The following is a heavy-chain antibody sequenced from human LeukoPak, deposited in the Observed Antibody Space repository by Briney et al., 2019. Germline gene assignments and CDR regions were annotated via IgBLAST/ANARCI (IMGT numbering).Heavy chain of an antibody. Sequence: SETLSLTCTVSGGSISSYYWSWIRQPAGKGLEWIGRIYTSGSTNYTPSLKSRVIISVDKSKNQFSLQLSSVTAADTAVYYCARDYSGSYLNWGQGTLVTVSS. CDR3: ARDYSGSYLN. D-gene: IGHD1-26*01. CDR2: IYTSGST. CDR1: GGSISSYY. V-gene: IGHV4-4*07. J-gene: IGHJ4*02.